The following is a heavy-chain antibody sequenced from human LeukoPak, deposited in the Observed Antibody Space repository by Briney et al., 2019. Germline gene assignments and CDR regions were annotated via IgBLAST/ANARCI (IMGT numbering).Heavy chain of an antibody. CDR2: IHYSGST. J-gene: IGHJ6*03. Sequence: SETLSLTCTVSGGSISSSSYYWGWIRQPPGKGLEWIGSIHYSGSTNYNPSLKSRVTISVDTSKNQFSLKLSSVTAADTAVYYCARGWYHRSPWSWGYYYYYMDVWGKGTTVTVSS. D-gene: IGHD6-13*01. CDR3: ARGWYHRSPWSWGYYYYYMDV. V-gene: IGHV4-39*07. CDR1: GGSISSSSYY.